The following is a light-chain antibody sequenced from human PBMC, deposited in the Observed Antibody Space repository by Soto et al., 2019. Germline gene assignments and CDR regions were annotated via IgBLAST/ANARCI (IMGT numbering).Light chain of an antibody. CDR3: QQRSNWPPTWT. CDR2: DAS. J-gene: IGKJ1*01. CDR1: HCVSIY. V-gene: IGKV3-11*01. Sequence: EIVLTQSPATLSLSPGEKATHSCRASHCVSIYLAWYQHKPDLAPRLLIYDASNRATGIPARFSGSGSGTDFTLTISSLEPEDFAIYYCQQRSNWPPTWTFGQGTKVDIK.